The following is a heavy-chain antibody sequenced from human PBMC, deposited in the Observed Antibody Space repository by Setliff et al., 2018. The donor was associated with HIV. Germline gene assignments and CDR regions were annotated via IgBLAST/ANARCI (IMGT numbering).Heavy chain of an antibody. CDR1: GYRFIGHY. CDR2: INPETGDP. CDR3: ATGIPSDLDY. Sequence: ASVKVSCKTSGYRFIGHYLHWVRLAPGQGPVWVGWINPETGDPNYAQKFRGRVLMTRDTSITTAFLHVAKLTSDDTAIYYCATGIPSDLDYWGQGTLVTVSS. D-gene: IGHD2-21*01. V-gene: IGHV1-2*02. J-gene: IGHJ4*01.